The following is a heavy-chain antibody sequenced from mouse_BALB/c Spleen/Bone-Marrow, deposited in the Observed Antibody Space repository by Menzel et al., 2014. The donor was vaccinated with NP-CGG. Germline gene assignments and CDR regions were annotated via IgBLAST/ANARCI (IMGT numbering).Heavy chain of an antibody. D-gene: IGHD2-14*01. CDR2: IDPANGNT. V-gene: IGHV14-3*02. J-gene: IGHJ4*01. Sequence: EVKLVESGAELVKPGASVKLSCTASGFNIKDTYMHWVKQRPEQGLEWIGRIDPANGNTKYDPKFQGKATITADTSSNTAYLQLSSLTSEDTAVYYCVAYYRYDGSYAMDYWGQGTSVTVSS. CDR1: GFNIKDTY. CDR3: VAYYRYDGSYAMDY.